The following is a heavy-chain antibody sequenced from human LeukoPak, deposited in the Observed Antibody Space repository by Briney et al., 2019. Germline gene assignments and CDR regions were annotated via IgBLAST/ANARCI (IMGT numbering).Heavy chain of an antibody. CDR2: ISATGGST. J-gene: IGHJ4*02. V-gene: IGHV3-23*01. CDR1: GFIVSR. Sequence: PGGSLRLSCAASGFIVSRMSWVRQAPGKGLEWVSAISATGGSTYYADSVKGRFTISRDNSKNTLYLQINTLRAEDTAVYYCANRPLDYWGQGTLVTVSS. CDR3: ANRPLDY.